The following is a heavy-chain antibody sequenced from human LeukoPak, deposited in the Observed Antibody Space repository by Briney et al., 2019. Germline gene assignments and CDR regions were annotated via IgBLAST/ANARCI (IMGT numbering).Heavy chain of an antibody. CDR2: IRRSDGSK. D-gene: IGHD1-1*01. Sequence: PGGSLRLSCAVSEFSFSKFGLSWVRQAPGKGLEWVSAIRRSDGSKHYADSVKGRFTISRDNSKNTMYLQMNGLRAEDTAVYYCARGLESKDTRPHYWGQGTLVSVST. CDR1: EFSFSKFG. J-gene: IGHJ4*02. CDR3: ARGLESKDTRPHY. V-gene: IGHV3-23*01.